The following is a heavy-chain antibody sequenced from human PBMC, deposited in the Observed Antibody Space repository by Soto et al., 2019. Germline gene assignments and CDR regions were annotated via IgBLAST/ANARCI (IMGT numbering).Heavy chain of an antibody. CDR3: AAGEASSRNLAPYYLDF. J-gene: IGHJ4*02. D-gene: IGHD6-13*01. Sequence: PSDTLSLNXIEPGGCLSNYFWTWIRQPPGKGLEWIGYIHYSGTTSFFPSYNPSLRSRVTISEDTSKNQFSLKLLSVTTADTAVYFCAAGEASSRNLAPYYLDFWGQGTLVTVSS. V-gene: IGHV4-59*07. CDR1: GGCLSNYF. CDR2: IHYSGTT.